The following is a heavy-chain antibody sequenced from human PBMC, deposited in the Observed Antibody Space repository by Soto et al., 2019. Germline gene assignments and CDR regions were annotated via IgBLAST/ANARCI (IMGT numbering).Heavy chain of an antibody. V-gene: IGHV4-31*03. J-gene: IGHJ3*02. D-gene: IGHD3-22*01. CDR3: ARAHHDYVSSPHALEI. CDR1: GGSISSGGYY. Sequence: SETLSLTCTVSGGSISSGGYYWSWIRQHPGKGLEWIWYIYYSGGTYYNQYLQSRVTISVDTSKNQFSLKLSSVTAAETAVYYCARAHHDYVSSPHALEIWGQGTMVTVSS. CDR2: IYYSGGT.